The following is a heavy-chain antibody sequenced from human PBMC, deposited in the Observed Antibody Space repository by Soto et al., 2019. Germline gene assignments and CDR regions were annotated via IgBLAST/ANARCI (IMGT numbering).Heavy chain of an antibody. V-gene: IGHV1-8*01. D-gene: IGHD3-9*01. Sequence: GASVKVSCKASGYTFTSYDINWVRQATGQGLEWMGWMNPNSGNTGYAQKFQGRVTMTRNTSISTAYMELSSLRSEDTAVYYCARGRNYDILTGYYTPYYYYGMDVWGQGTTVTVSS. CDR3: ARGRNYDILTGYYTPYYYYGMDV. J-gene: IGHJ6*02. CDR1: GYTFTSYD. CDR2: MNPNSGNT.